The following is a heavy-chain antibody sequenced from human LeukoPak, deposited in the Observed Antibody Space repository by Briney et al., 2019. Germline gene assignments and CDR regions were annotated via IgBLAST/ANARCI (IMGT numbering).Heavy chain of an antibody. J-gene: IGHJ4*02. CDR2: INPNSGGT. V-gene: IGHV1-2*06. CDR3: ARATPSLSSGWYY. D-gene: IGHD6-19*01. CDR1: GYTFTGYY. Sequence: ASVKVSCKASGYTFTGYYMHWVRQAPGQGLEWMGRINPNSGGTNYAQKFQGRVTMTRDTSISTAYMEPSRLRSDDTAVYYCARATPSLSSGWYYWGQGTLVTVSS.